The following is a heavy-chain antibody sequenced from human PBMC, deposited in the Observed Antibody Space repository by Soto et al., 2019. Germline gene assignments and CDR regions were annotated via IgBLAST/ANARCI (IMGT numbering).Heavy chain of an antibody. CDR2: TSHDGSKK. CDR3: AKGWGYNILTGSQWSYDY. Sequence: QVQLVESGGGVVQPGRSLRLSCAAYGFSFSTYGMHWVRQAPGKGLECVAFTSHDGSKKYYVVSVKCLFTISRDNSKSSLFLQMNSLRSEDTAVYYCAKGWGYNILTGSQWSYDYWGQGTLVTVSS. J-gene: IGHJ4*02. V-gene: IGHV3-30*18. D-gene: IGHD3-9*01. CDR1: GFSFSTYG.